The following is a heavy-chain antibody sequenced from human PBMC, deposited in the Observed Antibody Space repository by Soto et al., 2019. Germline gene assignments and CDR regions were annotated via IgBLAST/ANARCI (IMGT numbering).Heavy chain of an antibody. D-gene: IGHD3-9*01. CDR2: IYYSGST. J-gene: IGHJ6*02. V-gene: IGHV4-59*01. CDR1: GGSISSYY. CDR3: ARLGVADYDILTGYRGGYYYYGMDV. Sequence: PSETLSLTCTVSGGSISSYYWSWIRQPPGKGLEWIGYIYYSGSTNYNPSLKSRVTISVDTSKNQFSLKLSSVTAADTAVYYCARLGVADYDILTGYRGGYYYYGMDVWGQGTTVTVSS.